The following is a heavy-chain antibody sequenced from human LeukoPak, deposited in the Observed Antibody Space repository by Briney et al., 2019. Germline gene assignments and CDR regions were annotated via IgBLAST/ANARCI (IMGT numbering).Heavy chain of an antibody. CDR2: IYYSGST. Sequence: SETLSLTCTISGDSTSSDRYYGGWVRQPPGKGLEWIGNIYYSGSTYYNPSLKSLVTMSVDTSKNQFFLKLNSVTAADTAVYYCARGRPYTGGYHLDYWGQGTLVTVSS. V-gene: IGHV4-39*01. J-gene: IGHJ4*02. CDR3: ARGRPYTGGYHLDY. D-gene: IGHD1-26*01. CDR1: GDSTSSDRYY.